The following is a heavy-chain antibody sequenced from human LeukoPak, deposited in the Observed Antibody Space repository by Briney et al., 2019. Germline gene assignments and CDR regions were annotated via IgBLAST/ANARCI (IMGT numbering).Heavy chain of an antibody. CDR3: ARGDDYNYYFDY. V-gene: IGHV3-7*01. CDR2: IKEDGSEI. D-gene: IGHD5-24*01. Sequence: GGSLRLSCAASGFTFSSYWMSWVRQAPGKGLEWVANIKEDGSEIYYVDSVKGRFTVSRDNAKNSLYLQMNSLRAEDTAVYYCARGDDYNYYFDYWGQGTLVTVSS. CDR1: GFTFSSYW. J-gene: IGHJ4*02.